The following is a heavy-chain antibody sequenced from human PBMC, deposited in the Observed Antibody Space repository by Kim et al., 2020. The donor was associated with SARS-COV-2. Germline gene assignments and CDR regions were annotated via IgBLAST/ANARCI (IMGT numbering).Heavy chain of an antibody. CDR3: AKDTMVREYYYFYGMDV. Sequence: GGSPRLSCAASGFTFDDYAMHWVRQAPGKGLEWVSGISWNSDTIGYADSVKGRFTISRDNAKKSLSLQMNSLRADDTALYYCAKDTMVREYYYFYGMDVWGQGTTVTVSS. J-gene: IGHJ6*02. D-gene: IGHD3-10*01. V-gene: IGHV3-9*01. CDR2: ISWNSDTI. CDR1: GFTFDDYA.